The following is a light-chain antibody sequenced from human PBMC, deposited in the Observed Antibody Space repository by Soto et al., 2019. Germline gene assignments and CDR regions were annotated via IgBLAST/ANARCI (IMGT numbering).Light chain of an antibody. CDR3: SLYSSISTVV. Sequence: QSALTQPASVSGSPGQSITISCTGTSSDVGGYNYVSWYQQHPGKAPKLMIYEVSNRPSGVSNRFAGSKSGNTASLTISGRQAEDEADEYCSLYSSISTVVFGGGTTLAV. CDR1: SSDVGGYNY. CDR2: EVS. V-gene: IGLV2-14*01. J-gene: IGLJ2*01.